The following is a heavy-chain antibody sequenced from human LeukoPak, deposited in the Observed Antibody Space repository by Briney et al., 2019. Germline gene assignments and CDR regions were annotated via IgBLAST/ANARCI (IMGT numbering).Heavy chain of an antibody. Sequence: GGSLRLSCAASGFTFDDYAMHWVRQAPGKGLEWVSGISWNSGSIGYADSVKGRFTISRDNAKNSLYLQMNSLRAEDTALYYCAKGEIYDSSGYYDYWGQGTLVTVSS. J-gene: IGHJ4*02. CDR3: AKGEIYDSSGYYDY. CDR1: GFTFDDYA. D-gene: IGHD3-22*01. CDR2: ISWNSGSI. V-gene: IGHV3-9*01.